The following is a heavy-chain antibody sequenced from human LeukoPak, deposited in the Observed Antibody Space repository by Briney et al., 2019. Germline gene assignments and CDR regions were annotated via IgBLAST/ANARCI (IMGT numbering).Heavy chain of an antibody. Sequence: SETLSLTCSVSGGSVSSGISYWSWIRQPPGEGLEWIAYISDSGGSDYSPSLRGRVTISLDTSKNQFSLRLTSVTAADTAVYHCARVPAAGTGPDYWGQGTLVTVSS. V-gene: IGHV4-61*01. CDR1: GGSVSSGISY. CDR3: ARVPAAGTGPDY. D-gene: IGHD6-13*01. CDR2: ISDSGGS. J-gene: IGHJ4*02.